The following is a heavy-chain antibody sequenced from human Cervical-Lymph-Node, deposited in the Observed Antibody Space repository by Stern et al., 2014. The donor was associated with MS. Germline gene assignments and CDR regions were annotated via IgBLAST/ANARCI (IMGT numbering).Heavy chain of an antibody. CDR2: IYSSGST. CDR3: SSGIVDYAFDI. D-gene: IGHD1-14*01. Sequence: QVQLQESGPGLVKPSATLSLTCSVSGGSMSSYFWSWFRQPPGKGLEWIADIYSSGSTTYNPSLTNRVTISLDTSNNKFALKASSVTAADTAVYYCSSGIVDYAFDIWGKGTMVTVS. CDR1: GGSMSSYF. V-gene: IGHV4-59*08. J-gene: IGHJ3*02.